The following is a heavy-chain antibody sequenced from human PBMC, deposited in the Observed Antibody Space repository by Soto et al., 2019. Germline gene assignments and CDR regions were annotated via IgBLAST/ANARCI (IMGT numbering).Heavy chain of an antibody. V-gene: IGHV5-10-1*01. CDR1: GYSFTSYW. J-gene: IGHJ4*02. CDR3: ARQDYYDSSGYTPLDY. CDR2: IDPSDSYT. Sequence: GESLTISCNGSGYSFTSYWIRWVRQMPGPGLEWMGRIDPSDSYTNYSPSFQGHVTISADKSISTAYLQWSSLKASDTALYYCARQDYYDSSGYTPLDYWGQGVLVTVSS. D-gene: IGHD3-22*01.